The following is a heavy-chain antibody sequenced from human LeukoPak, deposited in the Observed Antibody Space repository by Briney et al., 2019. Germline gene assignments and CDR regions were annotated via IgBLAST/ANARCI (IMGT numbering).Heavy chain of an antibody. V-gene: IGHV3-30*03. CDR3: ARARGRYYDIFAGYGMDV. J-gene: IGHJ6*02. Sequence: GRSLRLSCAASGFTFSSYGMHWVRQAPGKGLEWVAVISYDGSNKYYADSVKGRFTISRDNSKNTLYLQMNSLRAEDTAVYYCARARGRYYDIFAGYGMDVWGQGTTVTVSS. CDR1: GFTFSSYG. D-gene: IGHD3-9*01. CDR2: ISYDGSNK.